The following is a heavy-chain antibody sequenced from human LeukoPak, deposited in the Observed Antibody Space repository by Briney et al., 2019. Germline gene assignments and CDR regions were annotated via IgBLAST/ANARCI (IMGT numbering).Heavy chain of an antibody. CDR1: GASFSSGDQY. CDR3: SRGLDSRKLGY. D-gene: IGHD3-22*01. V-gene: IGHV4-31*03. CDR2: LHPSGNL. J-gene: IGHJ4*02. Sequence: SETLSLTCTVSGASFSSGDQYWNWIRQSPGKGLEWIGSLHPSGNLYNNPSLESRVTMSVDTSKNQFSLNLNSVTAADTAVYSCSRGLDSRKLGYWGQGTLVTVSS.